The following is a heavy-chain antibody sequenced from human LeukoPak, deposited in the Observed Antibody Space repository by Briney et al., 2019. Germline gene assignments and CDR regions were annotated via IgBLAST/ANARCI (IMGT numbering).Heavy chain of an antibody. CDR3: ARDSSSFPNYFDY. CDR1: GFIFSSYA. Sequence: GGSLRLSCAASGFIFSSYAMSWVRQAPGKGLEWVSTISGSGGSTFYADSVKGRFTISRDNSKNTLYLQMNRLRAEDTAVYYCARDSSSFPNYFDYWGQGTLVTVSS. J-gene: IGHJ4*02. V-gene: IGHV3-23*01. D-gene: IGHD2/OR15-2a*01. CDR2: ISGSGGST.